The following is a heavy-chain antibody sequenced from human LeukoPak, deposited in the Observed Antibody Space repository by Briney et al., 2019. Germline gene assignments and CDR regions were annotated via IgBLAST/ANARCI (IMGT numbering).Heavy chain of an antibody. CDR1: GYTFTSYG. Sequence: ASVKVFCKASGYTFTSYGISWVRQASGQGLEWMRWISAYNSNTNYAQKLQGRVTMTTDTSTSTAYMELRSLRSDDTAVYYCASGEYYYDSSGYYYRVPYFDYWGQGTLVTVSS. CDR3: ASGEYYYDSSGYYYRVPYFDY. CDR2: ISAYNSNT. J-gene: IGHJ4*02. V-gene: IGHV1-18*01. D-gene: IGHD3-22*01.